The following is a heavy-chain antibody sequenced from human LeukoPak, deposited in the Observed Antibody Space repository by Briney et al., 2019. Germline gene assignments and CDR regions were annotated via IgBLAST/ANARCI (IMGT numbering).Heavy chain of an antibody. CDR3: ARDQGPWRVGFDY. CDR2: ISSSGSTI. D-gene: IGHD1-26*01. V-gene: IGHV3-48*04. J-gene: IGHJ4*02. Sequence: PGGSLRLSCAASGFTVSSYAMSWVRQAPGKGLEWVSYISSSGSTIYYADSVKGRFTISRDNAKNSLYLQMNSLRAEDTAVYYCARDQGPWRVGFDYWGQGTLVTVSS. CDR1: GFTVSSYA.